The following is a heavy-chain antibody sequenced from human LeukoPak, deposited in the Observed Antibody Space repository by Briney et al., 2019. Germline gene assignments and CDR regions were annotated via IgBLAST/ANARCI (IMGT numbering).Heavy chain of an antibody. CDR3: AKDPYSIGGYSSSWFDY. J-gene: IGHJ4*02. CDR2: ISYDGSNK. D-gene: IGHD6-13*01. V-gene: IGHV3-30*18. Sequence: GGSLRLSCAASGFTFSDYYMSWIRQAPGKGLERVAVISYDGSNKYYADSVKGRFTISRDNSKNTLYLQMNSLRAEDTAVYYCAKDPYSIGGYSSSWFDYWGQGTLVTVSS. CDR1: GFTFSDYY.